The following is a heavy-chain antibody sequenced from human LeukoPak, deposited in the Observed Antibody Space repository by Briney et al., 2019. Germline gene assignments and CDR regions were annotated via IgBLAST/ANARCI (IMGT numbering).Heavy chain of an antibody. D-gene: IGHD5-24*01. CDR2: IYASGNT. V-gene: IGHV4-61*02. CDR1: GASVSTTAYF. J-gene: IGHJ3*01. CDR3: ASYREAYDLYPHGLDV. Sequence: SETLSLTCSVSGASVSTTAYFWNWIRQPAGEGLEWIGRIYASGNTHYDPSLKSRVTMSLDTSKNQFSLTMNSVTAADSAVYFCASYREAYDLYPHGLDVWGRGTVVTVSS.